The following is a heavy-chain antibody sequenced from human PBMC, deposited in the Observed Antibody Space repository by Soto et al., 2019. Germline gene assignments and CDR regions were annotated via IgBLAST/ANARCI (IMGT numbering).Heavy chain of an antibody. CDR3: ARDSSGYSYGPTTGMDV. V-gene: IGHV1-2*04. CDR2: INPNSGGT. Sequence: ASVKVSCKASGYTFTGYYMHWVRQAPGQGLEWMGWINPNSGGTNYAQKFQGWVTMTRDTSISTAYMELSGLRSDDTAVYYCARDSSGYSYGPTTGMDVWGQGTTVTVSS. CDR1: GYTFTGYY. D-gene: IGHD5-18*01. J-gene: IGHJ6*02.